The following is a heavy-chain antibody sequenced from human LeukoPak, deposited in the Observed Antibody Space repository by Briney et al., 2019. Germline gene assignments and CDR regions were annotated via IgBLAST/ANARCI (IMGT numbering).Heavy chain of an antibody. V-gene: IGHV3-48*01. CDR1: GFTFSSYS. CDR3: ARDKGEMATMGFDY. D-gene: IGHD5-24*01. CDR2: ISSSSSTI. J-gene: IGHJ4*02. Sequence: GGSLRLSCAASGFTFSSYSMNWVRQAPGKGLEWVSYISSSSSTIYYADSVKGRFTISRDNAKNSLYLQMNSLRAEDTAVYYCARDKGEMATMGFDYWGQGTLVTVSS.